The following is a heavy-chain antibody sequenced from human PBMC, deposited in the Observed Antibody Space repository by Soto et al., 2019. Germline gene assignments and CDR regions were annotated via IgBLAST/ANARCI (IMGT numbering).Heavy chain of an antibody. J-gene: IGHJ3*02. Sequence: QVQLVESGGGVVQPGRSLRLSCAASGFTFSSYAMHWVRQAPGKGLEWVAVISYDGSSKYYADSVKGRFTISRDNSKNPLYLQMNSLRAEDTAVYYCARTYYYDSSGYYRDDAFDIWGQGTMVTVSS. CDR1: GFTFSSYA. CDR3: ARTYYYDSSGYYRDDAFDI. CDR2: ISYDGSSK. V-gene: IGHV3-30-3*01. D-gene: IGHD3-22*01.